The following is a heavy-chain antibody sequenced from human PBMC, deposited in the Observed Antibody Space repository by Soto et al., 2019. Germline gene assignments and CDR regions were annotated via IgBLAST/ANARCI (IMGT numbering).Heavy chain of an antibody. J-gene: IGHJ4*02. CDR1: GFTFSSYS. D-gene: IGHD4-17*01. CDR3: ARDQARLRLIDY. Sequence: GGSLRLSCAASGFTFSSYSMNWVRQAPGKGLEWVSSISSSSSYIYYADSVKGRFTISRDNAKNSLYLQMNSLRAEDTAVYYCARDQARLRLIDYWGQGTLVTVSS. V-gene: IGHV3-21*01. CDR2: ISSSSSYI.